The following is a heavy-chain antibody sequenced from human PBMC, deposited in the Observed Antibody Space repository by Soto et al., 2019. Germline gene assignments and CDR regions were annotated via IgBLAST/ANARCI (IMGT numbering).Heavy chain of an antibody. CDR2: VIPVLTTT. CDR3: ARRRYCGYDCYHKHYYGMDV. D-gene: IGHD2-21*02. CDR1: GGTFSSYT. J-gene: IGHJ6*02. V-gene: IGHV1-69*08. Sequence: QVRLVQSGAEVKKSGSSVKVSCMASGGTFSSYTVNWLRQAPGRGLEWMGRVIPVLTTTDYAQKFRGRVTITADKSANAVYMELTGLSSEDTAIYYCARRRYCGYDCYHKHYYGMDVWGQGTTVTVAS.